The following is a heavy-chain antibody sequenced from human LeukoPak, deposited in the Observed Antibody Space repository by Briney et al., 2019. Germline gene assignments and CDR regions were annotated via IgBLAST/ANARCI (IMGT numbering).Heavy chain of an antibody. CDR3: ARAHHDFWTSYPGWFDS. J-gene: IGHJ5*01. CDR2: ISSSSSTI. D-gene: IGHD3-3*01. V-gene: IGHV3-48*01. Sequence: GGSLRLSCEASGFTFSSYSMNWVRQAPGKGLEWVSYISSSSSTIYYADSVKGRFTISRDNAKNSLYLQMNSLRAEDTAVYYCARAHHDFWTSYPGWFDSWGQGTLVTVSS. CDR1: GFTFSSYS.